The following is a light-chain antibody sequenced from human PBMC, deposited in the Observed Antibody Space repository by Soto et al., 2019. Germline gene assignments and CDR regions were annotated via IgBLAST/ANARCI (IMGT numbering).Light chain of an antibody. J-gene: IGLJ3*02. Sequence: QTVVTQPPSASGSPGQSVTISCTGTSSDIGRYNFVSWYQHHPGKAPRLIIYEVSNRPSGISNRFSGSKSGNTASLTISGLQAEDEADYYCNSFRTNYTWLFGGGTKLTVL. CDR3: NSFRTNYTWL. CDR2: EVS. CDR1: SSDIGRYNF. V-gene: IGLV2-8*01.